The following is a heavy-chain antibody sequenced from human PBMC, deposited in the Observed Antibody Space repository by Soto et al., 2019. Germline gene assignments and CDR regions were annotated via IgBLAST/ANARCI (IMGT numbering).Heavy chain of an antibody. V-gene: IGHV3-30*18. CDR3: AKADGYGEDYYYYYMDV. Sequence: GGSLRLSCAASGFTFSSYGMHWVRQAPGKGLEWVAVISYDGSNKYYADSVKGRFTISRDNSKNTLYLQMNSLRAEDTAVYYCAKADGYGEDYYYYYMDVWGKGTTVTVSS. CDR2: ISYDGSNK. CDR1: GFTFSSYG. D-gene: IGHD4-17*01. J-gene: IGHJ6*03.